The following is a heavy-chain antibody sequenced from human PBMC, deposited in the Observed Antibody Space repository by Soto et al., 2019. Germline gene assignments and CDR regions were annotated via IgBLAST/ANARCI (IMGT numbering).Heavy chain of an antibody. Sequence: SETLSLTCTVSGGSISSYYWSWIRQPPGKGLEWIGYIYYSGSTNYNPSLKSRVTISVDTSKNQFSLKLSSVTAADTAVYYCARSGSDIVVVVAATPYFQHWGQGTLVTVSS. D-gene: IGHD2-15*01. CDR1: GGSISSYY. CDR2: IYYSGST. CDR3: ARSGSDIVVVVAATPYFQH. V-gene: IGHV4-59*08. J-gene: IGHJ1*01.